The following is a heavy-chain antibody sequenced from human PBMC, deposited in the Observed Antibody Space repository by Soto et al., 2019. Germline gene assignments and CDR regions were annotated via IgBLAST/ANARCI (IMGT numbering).Heavy chain of an antibody. CDR2: MYYSGST. CDR3: ERHPAQVDY. V-gene: IGHV4-39*01. CDR1: GGSISTSRSY. J-gene: IGHJ4*02. D-gene: IGHD2-2*01. Sequence: QLQLQESGPGLVKPSDTLSLTCTVSGGSISTSRSYWGWIRQPPGKGLEWLGSMYYSGSTYYNPSLKGRVTISGDTSKNQFSLKVSSVTAADTAVYYCERHPAQVDYWGQGTLVTVSS.